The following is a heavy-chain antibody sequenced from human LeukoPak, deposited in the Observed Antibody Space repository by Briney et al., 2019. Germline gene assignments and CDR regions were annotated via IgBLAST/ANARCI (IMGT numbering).Heavy chain of an antibody. Sequence: ASVKVPCKASGYTFTSYDINWVRQATGQGLEWMGWMNPNSGNTGYAQKFQGRVTMTRDTSISTAYMELSRLRSDDTAVYYCARIPSICSGGSCPVDYWGQGTLVTVSS. CDR1: GYTFTSYD. J-gene: IGHJ4*02. D-gene: IGHD2-15*01. CDR3: ARIPSICSGGSCPVDY. CDR2: MNPNSGNT. V-gene: IGHV1-8*01.